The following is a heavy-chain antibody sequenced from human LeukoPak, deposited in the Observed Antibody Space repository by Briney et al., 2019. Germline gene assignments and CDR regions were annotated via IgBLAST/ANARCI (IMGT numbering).Heavy chain of an antibody. J-gene: IGHJ6*03. CDR3: ARVTDGDYYYYYMDV. D-gene: IGHD4-17*01. V-gene: IGHV4-39*07. CDR2: IYYSGST. Sequence: SEPLSLTCTVSGGSISSSSYYWGWVRQPPGKGLEWIGSIYYSGSTYYNPSLKSRLTISVDTSKNQFSLKLSSVTAADTAVYYWARVTDGDYYYYYMDVWGKGTTVTVSS. CDR1: GGSISSSSYY.